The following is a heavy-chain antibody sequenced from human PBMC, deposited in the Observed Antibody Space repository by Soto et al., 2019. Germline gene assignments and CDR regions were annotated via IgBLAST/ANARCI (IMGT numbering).Heavy chain of an antibody. V-gene: IGHV3-21*01. CDR1: GFTFTNYG. Sequence: EVQLLESGGGLVRPGGSLTLSCAVSGFTFTNYGINWVRQAPGKGLEWVSSVSKSDYTYYPESVKGRFTISRDNARNSVSLQMDNLRAEDTAVYYCTREDSIIIPAVADFWGQGTLVTVSS. CDR2: VSKSDYT. J-gene: IGHJ4*02. D-gene: IGHD6-19*01. CDR3: TREDSIIIPAVADF.